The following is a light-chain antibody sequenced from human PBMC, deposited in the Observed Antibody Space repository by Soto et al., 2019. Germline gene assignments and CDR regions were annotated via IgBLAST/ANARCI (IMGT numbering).Light chain of an antibody. CDR3: CSYAGSYNWV. Sequence: QSALTQPRSVSGSPGQSVTISCTGTSSDVGGYKYVSWYQQHPGKAPQLMIYDVNKRPSGVPDRFSGSKSGNTASLTISGVQAEDEADYYCCSYAGSYNWVFGGGTKLTV. J-gene: IGLJ3*02. CDR1: SSDVGGYKY. V-gene: IGLV2-11*01. CDR2: DVN.